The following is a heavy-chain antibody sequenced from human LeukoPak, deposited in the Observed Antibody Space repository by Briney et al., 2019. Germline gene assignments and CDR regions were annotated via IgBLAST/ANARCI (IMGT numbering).Heavy chain of an antibody. J-gene: IGHJ4*02. D-gene: IGHD4-17*01. CDR3: ARSEGTTVTMFDY. CDR2: IPYDGSNN. CDR1: GFTFSNYP. Sequence: GGSLRLSCAASGFTFSNYPMHWVRQAPGKGLEWVAVIPYDGSNNYYSDSVKSRFTISRDNSKNTLYLQMNSLRPEDTAVYYCARSEGTTVTMFDYWGQGTLVTVSS. V-gene: IGHV3-30-3*01.